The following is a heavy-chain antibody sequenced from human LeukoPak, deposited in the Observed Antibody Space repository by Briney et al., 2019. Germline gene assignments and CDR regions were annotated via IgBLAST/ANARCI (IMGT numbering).Heavy chain of an antibody. V-gene: IGHV3-23*01. CDR2: ISGSGGRT. CDR3: AKAMAPFYDYFAY. Sequence: GGSLRLSCAASGCTFSSYAMSWVGQAPGKGLEWVAGISGSGGRTYYADSVRGGVTISRDNAKKTMYVQMNRLRAEDTAVYYCAKAMAPFYDYFAYWGQGTLVTVSS. D-gene: IGHD3-10*01. CDR1: GCTFSSYA. J-gene: IGHJ4*02.